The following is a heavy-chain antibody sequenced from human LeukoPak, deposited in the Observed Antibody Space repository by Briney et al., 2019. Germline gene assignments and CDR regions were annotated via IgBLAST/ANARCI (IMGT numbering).Heavy chain of an antibody. CDR1: GGSFSNYY. CDR2: INHSGST. V-gene: IGHV4-34*01. D-gene: IGHD6-13*01. CDR3: ARKYSSSWYIWFDP. J-gene: IGHJ5*02. Sequence: PSETLSLTCAVYGGSFSNYYWSWIRQPPGRGLEWIGEINHSGSTNYNPSLKSRVTISVDTSKNQFSLKLSSVTAADTAVYYCARKYSSSWYIWFDPWGQGTLVTVSS.